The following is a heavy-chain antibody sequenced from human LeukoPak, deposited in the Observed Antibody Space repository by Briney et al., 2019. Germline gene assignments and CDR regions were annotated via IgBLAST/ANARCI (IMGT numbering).Heavy chain of an antibody. V-gene: IGHV3-9*01. D-gene: IGHD4-17*01. CDR2: ISWNSGSI. CDR3: AKDIGGDYGYYFDY. J-gene: IGHJ4*02. Sequence: GGSLRLSCAASGFTFDDYAMHWVRQAPGKGLEWVSGISWNSGSIGYADSVKGRFTISRDNAKNSLYLQMNSLRAEDTALYYCAKDIGGDYGYYFDYWGQGTLVTVSS. CDR1: GFTFDDYA.